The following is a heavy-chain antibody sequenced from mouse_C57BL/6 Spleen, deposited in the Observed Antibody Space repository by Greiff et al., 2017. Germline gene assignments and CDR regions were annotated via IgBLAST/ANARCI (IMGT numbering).Heavy chain of an antibody. CDR2: IYPGDGDT. CDR3: ARKDASMDY. V-gene: IGHV1-82*01. J-gene: IGHJ4*01. Sequence: VQLQQSGPELVKPGASVKISCKASGYAFSSSWMNWVKQRPGKGLEWIGRIYPGDGDTNYNGKFKGKATLTADKSSSTAYMQLSSLTSEDSAVYFCARKDASMDYWGQGTSVTVSS. CDR1: GYAFSSSW.